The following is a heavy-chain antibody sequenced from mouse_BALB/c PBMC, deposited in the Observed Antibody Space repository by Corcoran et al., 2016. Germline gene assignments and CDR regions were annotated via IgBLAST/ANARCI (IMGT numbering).Heavy chain of an antibody. CDR3: ASARAR. CDR1: GFNIKDTY. J-gene: IGHJ4*01. V-gene: IGHV14-3*02. CDR2: IDPANGNT. D-gene: IGHD3-1*01. Sequence: EVQLQQSGAELVKPGASVMLSCTASGFNIKDTYMHWVKQRPEQGLEWIGRIDPANGNTKYDPKFQGKATITADTSSNTAYLQLSSLTSEDTAVYYCASARARWGQGTSVTVSS.